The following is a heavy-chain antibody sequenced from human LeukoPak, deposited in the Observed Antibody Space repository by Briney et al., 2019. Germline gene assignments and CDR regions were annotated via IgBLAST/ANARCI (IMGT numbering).Heavy chain of an antibody. V-gene: IGHV1-8*01. CDR3: ARGPGLNQYYQH. D-gene: IGHD1-14*01. Sequence: ASVKVSCKASGYTFTSYDINWVRQATGQGLECMGWMNPNSGNTGYAQKFQGRVTMTRNTSISTAYMDLSSLRSEDTAVYYCARGPGLNQYYQHWGQGTLVTVSS. CDR2: MNPNSGNT. CDR1: GYTFTSYD. J-gene: IGHJ1*01.